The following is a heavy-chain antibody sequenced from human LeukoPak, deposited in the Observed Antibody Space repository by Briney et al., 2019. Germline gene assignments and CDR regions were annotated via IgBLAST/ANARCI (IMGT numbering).Heavy chain of an antibody. D-gene: IGHD1-26*01. J-gene: IGHJ5*02. CDR3: ARVEVGATTFDP. CDR1: GYTYTSYG. Sequence: ASVKVSCKASGYTYTSYGISWVRQAPGQGLEWMGWISAYNGNTNYAQKLQGRVTMTTDTSTSTAYMELRSLRSDDTAVYYCARVEVGATTFDPWGQGTLVTVSS. V-gene: IGHV1-18*01. CDR2: ISAYNGNT.